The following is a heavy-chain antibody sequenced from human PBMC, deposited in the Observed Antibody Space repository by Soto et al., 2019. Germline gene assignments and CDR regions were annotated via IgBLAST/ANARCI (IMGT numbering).Heavy chain of an antibody. CDR1: GFTFSNAW. CDR2: IKSKTDGGTT. D-gene: IGHD3-10*01. J-gene: IGHJ4*02. V-gene: IGHV3-15*01. Sequence: PGGSLRLSCAASGFTFSNAWMSWVRQAPGKGLEWVGRIKSKTDGGTTDYAAPVKGRFTISRDDSKNTLYLQMNSLKTEDTAVYYCTTGSWVYNRYFDYWRQGTLVTVSS. CDR3: TTGSWVYNRYFDY.